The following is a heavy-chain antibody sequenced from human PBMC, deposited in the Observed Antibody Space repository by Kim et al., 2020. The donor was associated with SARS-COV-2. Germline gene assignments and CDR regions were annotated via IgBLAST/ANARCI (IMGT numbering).Heavy chain of an antibody. CDR3: AREGTVTRYNWFDP. V-gene: IGHV1-2*02. CDR2: INPNSGGT. CDR1: GYTFTGYY. D-gene: IGHD4-17*01. Sequence: ASVKVSCKASGYTFTGYYMHWVRQAPGQGLEWMGWINPNSGGTNYAQKFQGRVTMTRDTSISTAYMELSRLRSDDTAVYYCAREGTVTRYNWFDPWGQGTLVTVSS. J-gene: IGHJ5*02.